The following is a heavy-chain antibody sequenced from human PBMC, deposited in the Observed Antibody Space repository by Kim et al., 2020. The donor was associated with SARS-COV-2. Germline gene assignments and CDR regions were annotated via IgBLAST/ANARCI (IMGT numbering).Heavy chain of an antibody. CDR2: ISAYNGNT. V-gene: IGHV1-18*01. Sequence: ASVKVSCKASGYTFTSYGISWVRQAPGQGLEWMGWISAYNGNTNYAQKLQGRVTMTTDTSTSTAYMELRSLRSDDTAVYYCARDEKVVVPAPYKTPRERYPDYNWFDPWGQGTLVTVSS. J-gene: IGHJ5*02. D-gene: IGHD2-2*01. CDR1: GYTFTSYG. CDR3: ARDEKVVVPAPYKTPRERYPDYNWFDP.